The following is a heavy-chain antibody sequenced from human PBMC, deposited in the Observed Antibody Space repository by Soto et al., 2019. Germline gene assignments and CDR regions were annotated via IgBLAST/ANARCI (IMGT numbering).Heavy chain of an antibody. CDR3: AKDMYYYGSDGAPFDY. J-gene: IGHJ4*02. V-gene: IGHV3-23*01. CDR1: GFTFSTYA. CDR2: ISGSGGST. Sequence: GVSLGLSSAASGFTFSTYAMSWIRQAPGKGLEWVSGISGSGGSTYYADSVKGRFTISRDNSKSTLYLQVISLRAEDTALYYCAKDMYYYGSDGAPFDYWGQGTLVTVSS. D-gene: IGHD3-10*01.